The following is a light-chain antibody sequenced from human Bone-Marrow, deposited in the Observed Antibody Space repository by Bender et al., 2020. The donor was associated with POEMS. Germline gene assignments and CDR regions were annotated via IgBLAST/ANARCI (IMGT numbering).Light chain of an antibody. J-gene: IGLJ1*01. CDR3: QSWDRRSPSHV. Sequence: SYDLTQPPSVSVSPGQTASITCSGDNLGKRYVAWYQQRPGQSPVLVIYEDYKRPSGIPERFSGSNSGNPATMTISGTQAIDEDEYYCQSWDRRSPSHVFGTRTQVTVL. V-gene: IGLV3-1*01. CDR2: EDY. CDR1: NLGKRY.